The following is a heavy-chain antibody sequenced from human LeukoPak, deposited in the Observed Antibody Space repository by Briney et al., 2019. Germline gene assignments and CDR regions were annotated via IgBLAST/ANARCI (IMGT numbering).Heavy chain of an antibody. V-gene: IGHV4-39*01. Sequence: SETLSLTCTVSGGSISSGGYYWSWIRQHPGKGLEWIGYIYYSGSTYYNPSLKSRVTISVDTSKNQFPLKLSSVTAADTAVYYCARHPVLLSTRRTYGMDVWGQGTTVTVSS. CDR2: IYYSGST. D-gene: IGHD3-10*01. J-gene: IGHJ6*02. CDR3: ARHPVLLSTRRTYGMDV. CDR1: GGSISSGGYY.